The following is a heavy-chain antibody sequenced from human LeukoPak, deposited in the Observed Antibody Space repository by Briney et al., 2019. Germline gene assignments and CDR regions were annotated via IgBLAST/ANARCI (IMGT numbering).Heavy chain of an antibody. CDR2: IIPIFGTA. Sequence: GASVKVSCKASGYTFTSYGISWVRRAPGQGFEWRGGIIPIFGTANYAHKFQGRVTITADESTSTAYMELSSLRSEDTAVYYCARTNSREPAAMGVGAFDIWGQGTMVTVSS. D-gene: IGHD2-2*01. V-gene: IGHV1-69*13. CDR3: ARTNSREPAAMGVGAFDI. CDR1: GYTFTSYG. J-gene: IGHJ3*02.